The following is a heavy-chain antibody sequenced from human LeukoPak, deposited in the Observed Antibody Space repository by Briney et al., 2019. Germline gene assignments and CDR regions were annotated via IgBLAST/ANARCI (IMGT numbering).Heavy chain of an antibody. CDR2: IYYSGST. D-gene: IGHD6-13*01. J-gene: IGHJ4*02. CDR3: ASQYSSSSTRAFDY. CDR1: GGSISSYY. Sequence: SKTLSLTCTVSGGSISSYYWSWIRQPPGKGLEWIGYIYYSGSTNYNPSLKSRVTISVDTSKNQFSLKLSSVTAADTAVYYCASQYSSSSTRAFDYWGQGTLVTVSS. V-gene: IGHV4-59*08.